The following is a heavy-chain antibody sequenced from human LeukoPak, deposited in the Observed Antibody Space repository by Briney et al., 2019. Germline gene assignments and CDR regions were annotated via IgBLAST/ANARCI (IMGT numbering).Heavy chain of an antibody. Sequence: PGGSLSFSCAASAFSFSSYAWSWVGPGPGLGLKWLSSISGSVGSTYYADSVKGRFTISRDNSKNTLYLQMNSLRAEDTAVYYCAKGYSGYEVDAFDIWGQGTMVTVSS. D-gene: IGHD5-12*01. CDR2: ISGSVGST. V-gene: IGHV3-23*01. J-gene: IGHJ3*02. CDR1: AFSFSSYA. CDR3: AKGYSGYEVDAFDI.